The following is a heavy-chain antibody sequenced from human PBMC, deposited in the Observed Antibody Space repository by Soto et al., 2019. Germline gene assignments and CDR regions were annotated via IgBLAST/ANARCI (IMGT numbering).Heavy chain of an antibody. J-gene: IGHJ4*02. CDR3: AKDMGLTGTTFYY. D-gene: IGHD1-7*01. CDR2: ISYDGSNK. V-gene: IGHV3-30*18. Sequence: QVQLVESGGGVVQPGRSLRLSCAASGFTFSSYGMHWVRQAPGKGLEWVAVISYDGSNKYYADSVKGRFTISRDNSKNTLYLKMSSLRAEDTAVYYCAKDMGLTGTTFYYWGQGTLVTVSS. CDR1: GFTFSSYG.